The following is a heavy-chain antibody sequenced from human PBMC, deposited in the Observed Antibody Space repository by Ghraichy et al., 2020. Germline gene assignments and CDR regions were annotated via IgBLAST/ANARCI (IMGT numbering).Heavy chain of an antibody. D-gene: IGHD3-10*01. Sequence: GGSLRLSCAVSGFTFDDYAMHWVRQVPGKGLEWVAGLNSNGASVAYAHSVKGRFTISRDNAKQSLYLHMNNVRPDDTAFYYCTKASNSALGSSGSYGGPYYFDSWGQGTLVTVSS. J-gene: IGHJ4*02. V-gene: IGHV3-9*01. CDR2: LNSNGASV. CDR1: GFTFDDYA. CDR3: TKASNSALGSSGSYGGPYYFDS.